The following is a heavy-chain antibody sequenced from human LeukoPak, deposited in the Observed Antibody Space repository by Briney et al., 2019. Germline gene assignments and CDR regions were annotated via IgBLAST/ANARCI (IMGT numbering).Heavy chain of an antibody. V-gene: IGHV3-30*04. D-gene: IGHD4-17*01. J-gene: IGHJ4*02. CDR1: GFTFSSQA. Sequence: PGGSLRLSCAASGFTFSSQAMGWVRQAPGKGPEWVAVISYDGSNIYYADSVKGRFTISRDNSKNTLYLQMNSLRTEDTAVYYCARRSTVLDYWGQGTLVTVSS. CDR2: ISYDGSNI. CDR3: ARRSTVLDY.